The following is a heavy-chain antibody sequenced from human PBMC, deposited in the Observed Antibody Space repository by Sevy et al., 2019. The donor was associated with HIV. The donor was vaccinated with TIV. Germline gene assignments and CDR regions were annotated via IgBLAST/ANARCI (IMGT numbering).Heavy chain of an antibody. CDR2: ISSGSSYI. Sequence: GGSLRLSCAASGFTFSYYNMNWVRQAPGKGLEWVSSISSGSSYIHYAKSVKGRFTITRDNAMNSLLLQMNILRAEDTAVYYCAKDRIYYDSRGHDPWGPGTLVTVSS. CDR3: AKDRIYYDSRGHDP. CDR1: GFTFSYYN. D-gene: IGHD3-22*01. V-gene: IGHV3-21*01. J-gene: IGHJ5*02.